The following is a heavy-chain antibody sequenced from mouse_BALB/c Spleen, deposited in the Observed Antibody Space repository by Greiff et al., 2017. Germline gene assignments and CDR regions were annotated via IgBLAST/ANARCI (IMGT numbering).Heavy chain of an antibody. CDR1: GFTFTDYY. CDR3: ARDIDITTAYWYIDV. D-gene: IGHD1-2*01. CDR2: IRNKANGYTT. V-gene: IGHV7-3*02. Sequence: EVQLVESGGGLVQPGGSLRLSCATSGFTFTDYYMSWVRQPPGKALEWLGFIRNKANGYTTEYSASVKGRFTISRDNSHSILYLQMNTLRAENSATNYCARDIDITTAYWYIDVWGAGTTVTVSS. J-gene: IGHJ1*01.